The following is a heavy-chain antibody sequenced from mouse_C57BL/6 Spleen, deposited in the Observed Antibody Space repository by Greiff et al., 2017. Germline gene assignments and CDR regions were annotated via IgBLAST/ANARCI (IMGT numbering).Heavy chain of an antibody. V-gene: IGHV5-17*01. CDR2: ISSGSSTI. D-gene: IGHD1-1*01. CDR1: GFTFSDYG. Sequence: EVKVVESGGGLVKPGGSLKLSCAASGFTFSDYGMHWVRQAPEKGLEWVAYISSGSSTIYYADTVKGRFTISRDNAKNTLFRQMTSLRSEDTARYYCARVPYYGSSFDDWGQGTTLTVAS. J-gene: IGHJ2*01. CDR3: ARVPYYGSSFDD.